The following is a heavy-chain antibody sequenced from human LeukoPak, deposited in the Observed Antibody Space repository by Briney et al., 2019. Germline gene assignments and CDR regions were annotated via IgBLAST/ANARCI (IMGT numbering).Heavy chain of an antibody. CDR3: ARRYSYYYGSGSYYNGQLLYYMDV. CDR1: GGSISSSSYY. J-gene: IGHJ6*03. CDR2: IYYSGST. D-gene: IGHD3-10*01. Sequence: SETLSLTCTVSGGSISSSSYYWGWIRQPPGKGLEWIGSIYYSGSTYYNPSLKSRVTISVDTSKNQFSLKLSSVTAADTAVYYCARRYSYYYGSGSYYNGQLLYYMDVWGKGTTVTISS. V-gene: IGHV4-39*01.